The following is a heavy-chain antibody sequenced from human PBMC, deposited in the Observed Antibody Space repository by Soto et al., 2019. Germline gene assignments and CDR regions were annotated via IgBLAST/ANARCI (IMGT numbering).Heavy chain of an antibody. CDR2: IYYSGST. CDR3: ARGQSPPPMVRGVIGWFDP. J-gene: IGHJ5*02. V-gene: IGHV4-61*01. D-gene: IGHD3-10*01. CDR1: GGSFSSGIYY. Sequence: PSETLSLTCTVSGGSFSSGIYYWSWIRQPPGKGLEWIGYIYYSGSTNYNPSLKSRVTISVDTSKNQFSLKLSSVTAADTAVYYCARGQSPPPMVRGVIGWFDPWGQGTLVTSPQ.